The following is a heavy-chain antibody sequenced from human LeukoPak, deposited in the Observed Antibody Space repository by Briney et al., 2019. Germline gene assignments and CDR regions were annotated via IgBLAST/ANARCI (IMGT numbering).Heavy chain of an antibody. CDR3: ASYDYVWGSSN. D-gene: IGHD3-16*01. V-gene: IGHV3-11*03. Sequence: GGSLRLSCAASGFTFSDYYMSWIRQAPGKGLEWVSYISSSSSYKNYADSVKGRFTISRDNAKNSLYLQMNSLRAEDTPVYYCASYDYVWGSSNWGQGTLVTVSS. CDR2: ISSSSSYK. CDR1: GFTFSDYY. J-gene: IGHJ4*02.